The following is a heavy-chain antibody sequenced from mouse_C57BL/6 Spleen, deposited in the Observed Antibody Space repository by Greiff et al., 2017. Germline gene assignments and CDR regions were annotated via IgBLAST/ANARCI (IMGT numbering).Heavy chain of an antibody. CDR3: ARDGFYGSRYFDY. J-gene: IGHJ2*01. CDR1: GFTFSSYA. D-gene: IGHD1-1*01. CDR2: ISDGGSYT. V-gene: IGHV5-4*01. Sequence: EVKVVESGGGLVKPGGSLKLSCAASGFTFSSYAMSWVRQTPEKRLEWVATISDGGSYTYYPDNVKGRFTISRDNAKNNLYLQMSHLKSEDTAMYYCARDGFYGSRYFDYWGQGTTLTVSS.